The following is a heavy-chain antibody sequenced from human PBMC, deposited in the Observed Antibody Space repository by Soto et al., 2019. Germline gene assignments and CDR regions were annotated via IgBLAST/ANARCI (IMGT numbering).Heavy chain of an antibody. D-gene: IGHD4-17*01. CDR2: IHYSGIT. CDR1: GGPITNYY. CDR3: ARHALLYGGLYYFDF. Sequence: SETLSLTCTVSGGPITNYYWSWIRQAPGKGLEWIGYIHYSGITNYNPSLRGRVTMSVDASKSHFPLVLSSVTAADTAVYYCARHALLYGGLYYFDFWGLGTLVTVSS. V-gene: IGHV4-59*08. J-gene: IGHJ4*02.